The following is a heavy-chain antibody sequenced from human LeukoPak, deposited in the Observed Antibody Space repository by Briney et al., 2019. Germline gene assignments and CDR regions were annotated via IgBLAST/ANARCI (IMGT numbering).Heavy chain of an antibody. CDR1: SGSFSDNY. Sequence: SETLSLTCAVYSGSFSDNYWSWIRLTPGKGLEWIGSIYYSGSTYHNPSLKSRVTISVDTSKNQFSLKLTSVTAADTAVYYCARLQNVGRPVGGAEGFDYWGQGTLVTVSS. CDR2: IYYSGST. CDR3: ARLQNVGRPVGGAEGFDY. V-gene: IGHV4-34*01. D-gene: IGHD6-19*01. J-gene: IGHJ4*02.